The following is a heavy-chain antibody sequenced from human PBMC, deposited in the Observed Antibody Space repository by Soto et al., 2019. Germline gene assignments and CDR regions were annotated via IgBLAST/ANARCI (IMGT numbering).Heavy chain of an antibody. CDR3: ASYVRSYYNGMDV. Sequence: QVQLVQSGAEVEKPGASVKVSCKASGYTFSSHDINWVRQATGQGLEWMGWMNPNSGNTGYAQKFQGRVTMTRNTSISTAYMQLSSLRSEDMAVYYCASYVRSYYNGMDVWGQGTTVTVSS. J-gene: IGHJ6*02. CDR2: MNPNSGNT. V-gene: IGHV1-8*01. CDR1: GYTFSSHD. D-gene: IGHD3-16*01.